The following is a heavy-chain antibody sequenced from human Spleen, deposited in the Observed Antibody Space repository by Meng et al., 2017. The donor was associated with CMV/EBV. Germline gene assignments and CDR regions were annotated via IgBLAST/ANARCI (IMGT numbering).Heavy chain of an antibody. CDR2: ISYNSVST. CDR3: APGRYYFDS. J-gene: IGHJ4*02. V-gene: IGHV3-21*01. D-gene: IGHD2-8*02. Sequence: LLLSCAASGFTFSIQNMNWVRQAPGKGLEWVALISYNSVSTHYADSVKARFTVSRDNGKNSVYLQMNSLRVEDTAVYYCAPGRYYFDSWGQGTLVTVSS. CDR1: GFTFSIQN.